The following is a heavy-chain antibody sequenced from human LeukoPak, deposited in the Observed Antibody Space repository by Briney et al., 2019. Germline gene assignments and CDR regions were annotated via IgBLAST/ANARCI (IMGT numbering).Heavy chain of an antibody. J-gene: IGHJ4*02. CDR2: ISSSGSTI. CDR1: GGSIRSNSFY. Sequence: LSLTCTVSGGSIRSNSFYWGWIRQPPGKGLEWVSYISSSGSTIYYADSVKGRFTISRDNAKNSLYLQMNSLRAEDTAVYYCAGSWFGEYYFDYWGQGTLVTVSS. CDR3: AGSWFGEYYFDY. V-gene: IGHV3-11*04. D-gene: IGHD3-10*01.